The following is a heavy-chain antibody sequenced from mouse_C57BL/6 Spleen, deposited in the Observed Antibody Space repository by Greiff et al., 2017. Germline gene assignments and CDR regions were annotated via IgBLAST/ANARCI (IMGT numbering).Heavy chain of an antibody. D-gene: IGHD1-1*01. CDR3: ASGDGRNYFDY. CDR1: GYTFTSYW. J-gene: IGHJ2*01. V-gene: IGHV1-52*01. Sequence: QVQLQQPGAELVRPGSSVKLSCKASGYTFTSYWMHWVKQRPIQGLEWIGNIDPSDSETHYNQKFKDKATLTVDKSSRTAYMQLSSLTSEDSAVYYCASGDGRNYFDYWGQGTTLTVSS. CDR2: IDPSDSET.